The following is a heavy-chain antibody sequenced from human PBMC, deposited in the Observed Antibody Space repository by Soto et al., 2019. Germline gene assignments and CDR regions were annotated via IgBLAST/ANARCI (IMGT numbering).Heavy chain of an antibody. Sequence: QVQLVQSGAEVKKPGSSVKVSCKASGGTFSSYAISWVRQAPGQGLEWMGGIIPIFGTANYAQKFQGRVTITADKYTRTYYMELSSLRSEDTAVYYWARMLGYCSGGSCYGNAFDIWGQGRMVTVSS. CDR1: GGTFSSYA. J-gene: IGHJ3*02. V-gene: IGHV1-69*14. D-gene: IGHD2-15*01. CDR2: IIPIFGTA. CDR3: ARMLGYCSGGSCYGNAFDI.